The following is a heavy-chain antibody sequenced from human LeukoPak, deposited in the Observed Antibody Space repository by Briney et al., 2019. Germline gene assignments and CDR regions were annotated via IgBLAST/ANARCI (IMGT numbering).Heavy chain of an antibody. Sequence: GASVKVSCKASGYTFTGYYMHWVRQAPGQGLEWMGIINPSGGSTSYAQKFQGRVTMTRDTSTSTVYMELSSLRSEDTAVYYCARDHGTMVRGVIIPPKGMDVWGQGTTVTVSS. CDR1: GYTFTGYY. CDR2: INPSGGST. D-gene: IGHD3-10*01. CDR3: ARDHGTMVRGVIIPPKGMDV. J-gene: IGHJ6*02. V-gene: IGHV1-46*01.